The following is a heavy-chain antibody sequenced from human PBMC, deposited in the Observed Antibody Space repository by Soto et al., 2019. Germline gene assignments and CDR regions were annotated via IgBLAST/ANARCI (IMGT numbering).Heavy chain of an antibody. D-gene: IGHD6-19*01. Sequence: QVQLQESGPGLVKSSETMSLTCTASGGSISSRYWNWIRQPPGKGLEWIGHIYNGESTNYNPSLNSRVTISVDTSKNQFSLKLGSVTAADTAVYYCAQTHGWPGFDYWGQGILVTVSS. V-gene: IGHV4-59*01. CDR3: AQTHGWPGFDY. J-gene: IGHJ4*02. CDR2: IYNGEST. CDR1: GGSISSRY.